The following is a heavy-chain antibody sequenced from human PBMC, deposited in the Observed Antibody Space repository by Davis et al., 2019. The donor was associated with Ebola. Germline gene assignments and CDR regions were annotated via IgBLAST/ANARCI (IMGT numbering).Heavy chain of an antibody. CDR2: ISYDGSNK. Sequence: GESLKISCAASGFTFSGSAMHWVRQAPGKGLEWVAVISYDGSNKYYADSVKGRFTISRDNSKNTLYLQMNSLRAEDTAVYYCARDYGDYYYGMDVWGQGTTVTVSS. CDR1: GFTFSGSA. CDR3: ARDYGDYYYGMDV. V-gene: IGHV3-30*14. J-gene: IGHJ6*02. D-gene: IGHD4-17*01.